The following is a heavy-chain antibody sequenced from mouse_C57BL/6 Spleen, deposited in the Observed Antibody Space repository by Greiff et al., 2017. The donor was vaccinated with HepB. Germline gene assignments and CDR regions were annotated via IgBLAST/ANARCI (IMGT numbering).Heavy chain of an antibody. CDR1: GYTFTSYW. J-gene: IGHJ1*03. Sequence: QVQLQQPGAELVRPGSSVKLSCKASGYTFTSYWMHWVKQRPIQGLEWIGNIDPSDSETHYNQKFKDKATLTVDKSASTAYMQLSSLTSEDSAVYSCAKGDPDWYFDVWGTGTTVTVSS. V-gene: IGHV1-52*01. CDR3: AKGDPDWYFDV. CDR2: IDPSDSET.